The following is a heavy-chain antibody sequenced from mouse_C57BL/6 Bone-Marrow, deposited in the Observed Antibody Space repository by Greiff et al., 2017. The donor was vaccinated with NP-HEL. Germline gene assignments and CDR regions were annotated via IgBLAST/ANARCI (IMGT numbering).Heavy chain of an antibody. D-gene: IGHD2-3*01. V-gene: IGHV7-1*01. CDR2: SRNKANDYTT. CDR1: GFTFSDFY. Sequence: EVKVVESGGGLVQSGRSLRLSCATSGFTFSDFYMEWVRQAPGKGLEWIAASRNKANDYTTEYSASVKGRFIVSRDTSQSILYLQMNALRAEDTAIYYCARDSPSDGRFAYWGQGTLVTVSA. CDR3: ARDSPSDGRFAY. J-gene: IGHJ3*01.